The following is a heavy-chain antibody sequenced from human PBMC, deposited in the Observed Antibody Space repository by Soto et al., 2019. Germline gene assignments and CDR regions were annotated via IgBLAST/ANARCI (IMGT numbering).Heavy chain of an antibody. V-gene: IGHV4-39*01. D-gene: IGHD5-18*01. CDR2: IFFTGSA. Sequence: QLQLQESGPGLVKPSETLSLTCTVSGGSISSSSYYWGWIRQPPGKGLEWIGNIFFTGSAYYNPSLKSRVTISLDTSKNQFSLKLSSATASDTAVYYCARLHSGYNYGWFDYWGQGTLVTVSS. J-gene: IGHJ4*02. CDR1: GGSISSSSYY. CDR3: ARLHSGYNYGWFDY.